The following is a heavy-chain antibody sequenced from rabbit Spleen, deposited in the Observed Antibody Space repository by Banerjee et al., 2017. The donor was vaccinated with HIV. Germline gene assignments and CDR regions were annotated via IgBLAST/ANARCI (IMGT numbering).Heavy chain of an antibody. V-gene: IGHV1S7*01. D-gene: IGHD8-1*01. CDR2: IDPVFGIT. Sequence: QLEESGGGLVKPEGSLTLTCKASGFTLSSYYMNWVRQAPGKGLEWIGYIDPVFGITYYANWVNGRFSISRENAQNTVFLQMTSLTAADTATYFCARDGAGGSYFASWGPGTLVTVS. CDR3: ARDGAGGSYFAS. J-gene: IGHJ6*01. CDR1: GFTLSSYY.